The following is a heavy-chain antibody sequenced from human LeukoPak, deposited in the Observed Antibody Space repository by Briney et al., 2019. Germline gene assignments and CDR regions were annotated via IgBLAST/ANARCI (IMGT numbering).Heavy chain of an antibody. CDR2: IIPILGIA. CDR3: ARATITMVRGVINYYGMDV. Sequence: ASVKVSCKASGGTFSSYAISGVRQAPGQGLEWMGRIIPILGIANYAQKFQGRVTITADKSTSTAYMELSSLRSEDTAVYYCARATITMVRGVINYYGMDVWGQGTTVTVSS. D-gene: IGHD3-10*01. J-gene: IGHJ6*02. V-gene: IGHV1-69*04. CDR1: GGTFSSYA.